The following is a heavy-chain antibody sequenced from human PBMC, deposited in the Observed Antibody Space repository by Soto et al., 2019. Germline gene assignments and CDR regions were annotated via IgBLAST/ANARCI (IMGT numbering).Heavy chain of an antibody. CDR3: ARGGIVATHYYFDY. J-gene: IGHJ4*02. Sequence: QVQLVQSGAEVKKPGSSVKVSCKASGGTFSSYTISWVRQAPGQGLEWMGRIIPILGIANYAQKFQGRVTITADKSTSTAYMELSSLRSEDRAVYYCARGGIVATHYYFDYWGQGTLVTVSS. CDR1: GGTFSSYT. V-gene: IGHV1-69*02. CDR2: IIPILGIA. D-gene: IGHD5-12*01.